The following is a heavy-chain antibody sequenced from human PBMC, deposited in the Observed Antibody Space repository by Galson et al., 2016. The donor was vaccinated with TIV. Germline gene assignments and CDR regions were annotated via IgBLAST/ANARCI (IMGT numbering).Heavy chain of an antibody. CDR3: ARRGNYLSDAFDI. V-gene: IGHV3-21*06. CDR1: GFTFSSYG. CDR2: ISTTGNYI. Sequence: SLRLSCAASGFTFSSYGMHWVRQAPGKGLEWVASISTTGNYIYYAESLKGRFTISRDNAEDSLYLHIHNLRAEDTALYYCARRGNYLSDAFDIWGQGTMVTVS. D-gene: IGHD1-7*01. J-gene: IGHJ3*02.